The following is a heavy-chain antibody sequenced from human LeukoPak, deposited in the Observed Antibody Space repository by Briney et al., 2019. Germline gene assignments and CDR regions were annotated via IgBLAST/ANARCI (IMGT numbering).Heavy chain of an antibody. Sequence: ASVKVSCKASGYTFTSYDINWVRQATGQGLEWMGWMNPNSGNTGYAQKFQGRVTMTRNTSISTAYMELSSLRSEDTAVYYCARDLGRRCSGGSCNYYSNYMDVWGKGTTVTISS. V-gene: IGHV1-8*01. CDR3: ARDLGRRCSGGSCNYYSNYMDV. CDR1: GYTFTSYD. D-gene: IGHD2-15*01. CDR2: MNPNSGNT. J-gene: IGHJ6*03.